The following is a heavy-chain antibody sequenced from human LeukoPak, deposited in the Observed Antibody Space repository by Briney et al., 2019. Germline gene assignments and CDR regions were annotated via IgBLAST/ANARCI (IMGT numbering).Heavy chain of an antibody. Sequence: GASVKVSCKASGYTFTSYGISWVRQVPGQGLEWMGWLSVYNGNTKYAEKLQGRVTITADRSTSTAYMELRSLRFDDTAVYYCARDDWIVDKWLDPWGQGTLVTVSS. J-gene: IGHJ5*02. CDR2: LSVYNGNT. CDR3: ARDDWIVDKWLDP. D-gene: IGHD2-15*01. CDR1: GYTFTSYG. V-gene: IGHV1-18*01.